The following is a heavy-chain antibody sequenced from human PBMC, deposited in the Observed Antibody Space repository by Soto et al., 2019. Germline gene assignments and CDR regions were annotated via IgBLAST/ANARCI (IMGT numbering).Heavy chain of an antibody. J-gene: IGHJ4*02. CDR1: GFTFSSFW. CDR3: AKRGVDTFGLSY. V-gene: IGHV3-74*01. D-gene: IGHD3-10*01. Sequence: EVQLVESGGGLVQPGGSLRLSCAVSGFTFSSFWMHWVRQAPWEGLVWVSRSNTDGIGTSYADSVKGRFTISRDNAKNTLYLQMNSLRAEDTAMYYCAKRGVDTFGLSYWGQGTLVTVSS. CDR2: SNTDGIGT.